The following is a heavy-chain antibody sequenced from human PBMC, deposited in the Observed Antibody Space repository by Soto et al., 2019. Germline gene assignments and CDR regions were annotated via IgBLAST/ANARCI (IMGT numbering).Heavy chain of an antibody. CDR2: ISDSGGNK. J-gene: IGHJ4*02. Sequence: LSLTCAASGFTFSNYAVTWVRQAPGKGLEWVAIISDSGGNKYYADSVKGRFTISRDNSKNTLYLQLNSLRAEDTAVYYCARDKRDLRFLEWSYYFDYWGQGTLVTVSS. D-gene: IGHD3-3*01. CDR1: GFTFSNYA. CDR3: ARDKRDLRFLEWSYYFDY. V-gene: IGHV3-30*04.